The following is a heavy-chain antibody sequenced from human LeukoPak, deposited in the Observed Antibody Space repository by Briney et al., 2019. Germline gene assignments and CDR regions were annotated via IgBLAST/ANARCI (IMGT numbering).Heavy chain of an antibody. CDR3: ARDVFGDHGDY. D-gene: IGHD4-17*01. CDR2: INHSGST. Sequence: PSETLSLTCAVYGGSFSGYYWSWIRQPPGKGLEWIGEINHSGSTNYNPSLKSRVTISVDTSKNQFSLKLSSVTAADTAVYYCARDVFGDHGDYWGQGTLVTVYS. J-gene: IGHJ4*02. V-gene: IGHV4-34*01. CDR1: GGSFSGYY.